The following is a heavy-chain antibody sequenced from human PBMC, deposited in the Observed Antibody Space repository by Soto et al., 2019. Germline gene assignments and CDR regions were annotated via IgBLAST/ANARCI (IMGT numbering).Heavy chain of an antibody. CDR3: ARSGLGIAVAGSHDAFDI. D-gene: IGHD6-19*01. CDR1: GFTFSSYG. CDR2: IWYDGSNK. J-gene: IGHJ3*02. Sequence: GGSLRLSCAASGFTFSSYGMHWVRQAPGKGLEWVAVIWYDGSNKYYADSVKGRFTISRDNSKNTLYLQMNSLRAEDTAVYYCARSGLGIAVAGSHDAFDIWGQGTMVTVSS. V-gene: IGHV3-33*01.